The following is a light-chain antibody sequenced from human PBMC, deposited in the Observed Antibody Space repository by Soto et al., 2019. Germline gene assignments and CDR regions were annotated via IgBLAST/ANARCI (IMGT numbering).Light chain of an antibody. Sequence: EIVLTQSPADLYVSPGGRATLSCRASQDVMYDLAWYQQKPGQAPRLLVYGASTRATDAPPRFRGSGSGREFSLTISSLQSEDFETYYGQQYRSWPRTFGQGSRVEIK. J-gene: IGKJ1*01. CDR1: QDVMYD. CDR3: QQYRSWPRT. CDR2: GAS. V-gene: IGKV3-15*01.